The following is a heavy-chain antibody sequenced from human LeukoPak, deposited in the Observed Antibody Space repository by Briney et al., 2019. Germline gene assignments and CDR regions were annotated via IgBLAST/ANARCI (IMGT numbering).Heavy chain of an antibody. CDR2: ISGSGGST. CDR3: AKDMDSSSHGDY. V-gene: IGHV3-23*01. CDR1: GFTFSSYA. D-gene: IGHD6-13*01. J-gene: IGHJ4*02. Sequence: GGSLRLSCAASGFTFSSYAMSWVRQAPGGGLEWVSAISGSGGSTYYADSVKGRFTISRDNSKNTLYLQMNSLRAEDTAVYYCAKDMDSSSHGDYWGQGTLVTVSS.